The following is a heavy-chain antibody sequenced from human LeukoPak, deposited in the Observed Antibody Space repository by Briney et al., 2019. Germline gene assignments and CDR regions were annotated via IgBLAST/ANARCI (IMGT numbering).Heavy chain of an antibody. CDR3: AKEPNYGSGSSYYYYMDV. CDR1: GFTFSGYG. V-gene: IGHV3-23*01. J-gene: IGHJ6*03. D-gene: IGHD3-10*01. Sequence: PGGSLRLSCAASGFTFSGYGMSWVRQAPGKGLEWVSAISGSGGSTYYADSVKGRFTISRDNSKNTLYLQMNSLRAEDTAVYYCAKEPNYGSGSSYYYYMDVWGKGTTVTISS. CDR2: ISGSGGST.